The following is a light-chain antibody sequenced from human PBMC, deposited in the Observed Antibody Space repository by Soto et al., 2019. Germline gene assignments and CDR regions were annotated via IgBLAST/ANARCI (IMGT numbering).Light chain of an antibody. CDR3: QQTFTLPWT. V-gene: IGKV1-39*01. CDR1: QPIDKY. Sequence: DIQMTQSPSSLSASVGNRVTITCRASQPIDKYLNWYQQKPGRAPNLLLYAASTLKTGVPSRFRGSGSGTDFTLTITSLQPEDCATYFCQQTFTLPWTFGQGTDV. J-gene: IGKJ1*01. CDR2: AAS.